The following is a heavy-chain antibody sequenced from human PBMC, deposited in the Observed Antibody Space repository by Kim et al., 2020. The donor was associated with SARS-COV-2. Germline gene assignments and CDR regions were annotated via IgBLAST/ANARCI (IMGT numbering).Heavy chain of an antibody. Sequence: GGSLRLSCAASGFTFSSYGMHWVRQAPGKGLEWVAVISYEGSNKYYADSVKGRFTISRDNSKNTLYLQMNSLRAEDTAVYYCAKDHESRGHSSSWYKYFQHWGQGTLVTVSS. V-gene: IGHV3-30*18. CDR2: ISYEGSNK. J-gene: IGHJ1*01. CDR3: AKDHESRGHSSSWYKYFQH. CDR1: GFTFSSYG. D-gene: IGHD6-13*01.